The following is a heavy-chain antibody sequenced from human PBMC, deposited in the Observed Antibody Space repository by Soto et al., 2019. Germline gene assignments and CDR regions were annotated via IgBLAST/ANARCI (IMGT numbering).Heavy chain of an antibody. Sequence: EVQLLESGGGLVQPGGSLRLSCAASGFTFSNFAMSWVRQAPGKGLEWVSAIGGSGGNTYYADSVKGRFTISRDNSKNTLFLQMNSLRDEDTAIYYCAKLPRYCSGGSCPYWGQGTLVTVSS. CDR2: IGGSGGNT. CDR1: GFTFSNFA. V-gene: IGHV3-23*01. J-gene: IGHJ4*02. D-gene: IGHD2-15*01. CDR3: AKLPRYCSGGSCPY.